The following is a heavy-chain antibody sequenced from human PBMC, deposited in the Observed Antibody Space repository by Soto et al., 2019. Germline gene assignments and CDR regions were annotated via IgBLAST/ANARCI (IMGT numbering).Heavy chain of an antibody. D-gene: IGHD2-8*01. CDR2: ISGSGGST. Sequence: GGSLRLSCAASGFTFSSYAMSWVRQAPGKGLEWVSAISGSGGSTYYADSVKGRFTISRDNSKNTLYLQMNSLRAEDTAVYYCAKDPISQDIVLMVYAAPYDYWGQGTLVTVSS. CDR3: AKDPISQDIVLMVYAAPYDY. J-gene: IGHJ4*02. CDR1: GFTFSSYA. V-gene: IGHV3-23*01.